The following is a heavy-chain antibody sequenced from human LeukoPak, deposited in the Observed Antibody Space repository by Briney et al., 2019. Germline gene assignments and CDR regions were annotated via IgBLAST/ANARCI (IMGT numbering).Heavy chain of an antibody. CDR3: ARRRRGSSWQVYYYFDY. J-gene: IGHJ4*02. D-gene: IGHD6-13*01. CDR2: IYYSGST. V-gene: IGHV4-59*12. CDR1: GGSISSYY. Sequence: SETLSLTCTVSGGSISSYYWSWIRQPPGRGLEWIGYIYYSGSTNYNPSLKSRVTISVDTSKNQFSLKLSSVTAADTAVYYCARRRRGSSWQVYYYFDYWGQGTLVTVSS.